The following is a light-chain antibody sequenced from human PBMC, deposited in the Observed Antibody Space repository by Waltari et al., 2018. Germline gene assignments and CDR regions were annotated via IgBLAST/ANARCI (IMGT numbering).Light chain of an antibody. V-gene: IGLV2-14*01. J-gene: IGLJ2*01. CDR2: DVS. CDR1: SRDVGGYNY. CDR3: SSYTSSSTLV. Sequence: QSALTPPASVSGSPGQSTTISCTGTSRDVGGYNYVSWYQQHPGKAPKLMIYDVSNRPSGVSNRFSGSKSGNTASLTISGLQAEDEADYYCSSYTSSSTLVFGGGTKLTVL.